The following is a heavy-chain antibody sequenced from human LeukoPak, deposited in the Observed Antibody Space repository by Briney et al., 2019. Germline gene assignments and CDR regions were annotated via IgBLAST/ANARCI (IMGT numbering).Heavy chain of an antibody. D-gene: IGHD5-12*01. CDR1: GFTFSSYG. Sequence: TGGSLRLSCAASGFTFSSYGMHWVRQAPGKGLEWVAFIRYDGSNKYYADSVKGRFTISRDNSKNTLYLQMNSLRAEDTAVYYCAIYSGYDSHEAFDYGGQGTLVTVSS. CDR3: AIYSGYDSHEAFDY. J-gene: IGHJ4*02. V-gene: IGHV3-30*02. CDR2: IRYDGSNK.